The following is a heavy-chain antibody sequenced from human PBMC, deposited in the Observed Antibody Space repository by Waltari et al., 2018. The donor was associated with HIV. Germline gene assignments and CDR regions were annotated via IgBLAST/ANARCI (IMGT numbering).Heavy chain of an antibody. CDR1: GLTFSDAW. CDR3: TTDYWVVTAY. J-gene: IGHJ4*02. Sequence: EVQLVESGGGLVKPGGSLRLSCAASGLTFSDAWMNWVRQAPGKVLEWVGRIKSSTDGGTIDYAAPVKGRFTISRDDSKNTLYLQMNSLKTEDTAVYFCTTDYWVVTAYWGQGTLVTVSS. CDR2: IKSSTDGGTI. D-gene: IGHD2-21*02. V-gene: IGHV3-15*01.